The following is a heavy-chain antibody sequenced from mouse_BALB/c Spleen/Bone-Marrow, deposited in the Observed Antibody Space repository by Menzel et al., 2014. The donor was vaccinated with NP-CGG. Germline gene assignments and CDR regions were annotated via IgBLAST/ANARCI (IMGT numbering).Heavy chain of an antibody. J-gene: IGHJ2*01. CDR3: ARLYYYGNFAY. CDR1: GFDFSRYW. V-gene: IGHV4-1*02. CDR2: INPDSSTI. D-gene: IGHD1-1*01. Sequence: EVQLQQSGGGLVQPGGSLKLSCAASGFDFSRYWMSWVRQAPGKGLEWIGEINPDSSTINYTPPLKDKFIISRDNAKNTLYLQMSKVRSEDTALYYCARLYYYGNFAYWGQGTTLTVSS.